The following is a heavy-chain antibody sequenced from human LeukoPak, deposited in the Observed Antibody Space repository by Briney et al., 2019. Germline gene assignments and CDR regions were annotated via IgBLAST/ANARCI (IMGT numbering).Heavy chain of an antibody. J-gene: IGHJ4*02. Sequence: GGSLRLSCTVSGFTVSSISMSWVRLAPGKGREWVSFIYSDNTHYSGSVKGRFTISRDNSKNTLYLQMNSLRAEDTAVYYCARRAGAYSHPYDYWGQGTLVTVSS. CDR3: ARRAGAYSHPYDY. CDR1: GFTVSSIS. CDR2: IYSDNT. V-gene: IGHV3-53*01. D-gene: IGHD4/OR15-4a*01.